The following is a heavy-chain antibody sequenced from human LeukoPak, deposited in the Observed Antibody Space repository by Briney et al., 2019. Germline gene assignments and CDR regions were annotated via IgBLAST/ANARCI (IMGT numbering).Heavy chain of an antibody. CDR2: IYHSGST. CDR3: ARRESARDFDF. V-gene: IGHV4-31*03. CDR1: GGSISSGVYY. J-gene: IGHJ4*02. Sequence: TSRTLSLTCTVSGGSISSGVYYWNWIRQPPGKGLEWIGYIYHSGSTYYNPSLKSRVTISVDTSKNQFSLKLSSVTAADTAVYYCARRESARDFDFWGQGALVTVSS.